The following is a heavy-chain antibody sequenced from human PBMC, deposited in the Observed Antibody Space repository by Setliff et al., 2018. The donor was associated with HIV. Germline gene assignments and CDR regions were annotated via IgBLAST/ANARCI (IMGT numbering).Heavy chain of an antibody. CDR2: MSTYNGNT. CDR3: ARSEGQWLRPEGALCDY. CDR1: GYTFTSYD. V-gene: IGHV1-18*01. Sequence: ASVKVSCKASGYTFTSYDISWVRQAPGQGFEWMGWMSTYNGNTNYAQKVQGRVTMTTDTSTSTAYMELRSLRSDDTAVYYCARSEGQWLRPEGALCDYWGQGTLVTVSS. J-gene: IGHJ4*02. D-gene: IGHD5-12*01.